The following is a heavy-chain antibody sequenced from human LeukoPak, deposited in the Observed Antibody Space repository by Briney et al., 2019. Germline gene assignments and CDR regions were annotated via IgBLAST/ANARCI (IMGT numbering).Heavy chain of an antibody. CDR2: IYYSGST. CDR3: ARLNSYFDY. Sequence: SETLPLTCTVSGGSISSSSYYWDWIRQPPGKGLEWIGSIYYSGSTYYNPSLKSRVTISADTSKNQFSLKLSSVTAADTAVYYCARLNSYFDYWGQGTLVTVSS. CDR1: GGSISSSSYY. J-gene: IGHJ4*02. V-gene: IGHV4-39*01. D-gene: IGHD2/OR15-2a*01.